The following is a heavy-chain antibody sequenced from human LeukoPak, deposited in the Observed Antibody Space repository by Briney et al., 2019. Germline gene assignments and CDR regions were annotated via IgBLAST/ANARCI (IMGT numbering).Heavy chain of an antibody. CDR2: ISWNSGSI. J-gene: IGHJ4*02. CDR1: GFTFDDYA. V-gene: IGHV3-9*01. D-gene: IGHD6-13*01. CDR3: AKRSAAGYFDY. Sequence: GRSLRLSCAASGFTFDDYAMHWVRQAPGKGLEWVSGISWNSGSIGYADSVKGRFTISRDNAKNSLYLQMNSLRAEDTALYYCAKRSAAGYFDYWGQGTLVTVSS.